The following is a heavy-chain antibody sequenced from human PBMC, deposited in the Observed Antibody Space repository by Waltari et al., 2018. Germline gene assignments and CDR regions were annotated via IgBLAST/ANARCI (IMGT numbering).Heavy chain of an antibody. V-gene: IGHV3-53*01. CDR2: IYSGGDT. D-gene: IGHD7-27*01. CDR1: GFTVRNNH. J-gene: IGHJ5*02. CDR3: GRDNWGLGWWFDP. Sequence: EVQLVESGGGLIQPGGSLRLSCVASGFTVRNNHMRWVRQAPGKGLEWFSVIYSGGDTNYADSVKGRFTISTDNSKNMLYLQMNSLRVEDTAVYYCGRDNWGLGWWFDPWGQGTLVTVSS.